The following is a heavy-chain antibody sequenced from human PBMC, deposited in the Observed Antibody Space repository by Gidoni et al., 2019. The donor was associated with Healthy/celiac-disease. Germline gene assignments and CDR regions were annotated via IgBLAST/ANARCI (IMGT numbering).Heavy chain of an antibody. CDR1: GYSFTSYW. J-gene: IGHJ2*01. CDR2: ISPGDSET. Sequence: EVQLVQSGAEVKKPGESLKISCKGSGYSFTSYWIGWVRQMPGKGLEWMGIISPGDSETRYSPSFQGQVTISADKSISTAYLQWSSLKASDTAMYYCARGLAYYYDSSGPSPDWYFDLWGRGTLVTVSS. CDR3: ARGLAYYYDSSGPSPDWYFDL. D-gene: IGHD3-22*01. V-gene: IGHV5-51*01.